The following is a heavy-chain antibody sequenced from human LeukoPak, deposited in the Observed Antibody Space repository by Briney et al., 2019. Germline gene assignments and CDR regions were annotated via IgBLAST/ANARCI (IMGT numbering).Heavy chain of an antibody. J-gene: IGHJ4*02. V-gene: IGHV4-39*01. D-gene: IGHD6-13*01. Sequence: SETLSLTCTVSGGSISSSSYYWGWIRQPPGKGLEWIGSIYYSGSTYYNPSLKSRVTISVDTSKNQFSLKLSSVTAADTALYYCAGQSSSWYGIDYWGQGSLVTVSS. CDR3: AGQSSSWYGIDY. CDR1: GGSISSSSYY. CDR2: IYYSGST.